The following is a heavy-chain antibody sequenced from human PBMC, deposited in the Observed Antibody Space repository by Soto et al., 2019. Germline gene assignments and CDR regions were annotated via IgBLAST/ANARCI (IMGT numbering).Heavy chain of an antibody. V-gene: IGHV4-59*11. Sequence: LSLTCTVSGGSISGHYWIWIRQSPGKGLEWIGHIFYSGSTNYNPSLKSRVTLSADTSKXXXXLXXXSXTXXXTXVYYCARVGSSGWSPDYWGQGILVTVSS. CDR3: ARVGSSGWSPDY. CDR2: IFYSGST. J-gene: IGHJ4*02. D-gene: IGHD6-19*01. CDR1: GGSISGHY.